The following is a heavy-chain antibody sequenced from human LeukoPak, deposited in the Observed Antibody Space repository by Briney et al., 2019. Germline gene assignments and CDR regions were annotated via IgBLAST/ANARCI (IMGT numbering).Heavy chain of an antibody. V-gene: IGHV3-23*01. D-gene: IGHD7-27*01. CDR2: VSPSGGET. CDR1: GFTFSTCA. J-gene: IGHJ4*02. Sequence: GGSLRLSCAASGFTFSTCAIQWVRQAPGRGLEWVSSVSPSGGETFYAASVKGRFTISRDESQNTVYLQLSSLSAEDTAVYYCARRLNWGFSDFLGQGTLVTVSS. CDR3: ARRLNWGFSDF.